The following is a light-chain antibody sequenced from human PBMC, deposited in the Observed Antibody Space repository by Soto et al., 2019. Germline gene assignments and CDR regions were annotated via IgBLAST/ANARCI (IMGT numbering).Light chain of an antibody. CDR3: SSWTSGATYV. CDR1: SSDVGAYNY. CDR2: DVN. J-gene: IGLJ1*01. Sequence: QSALTQPASVSGSPGQSITISCAGTSSDVGAYNYVSWYQHHPGKAPKLMIYDVNNRPSGDSNRFSGSKSGNTASLTISGLQAEDEADYYCSSWTSGATYVFRSGTKLTV. V-gene: IGLV2-14*03.